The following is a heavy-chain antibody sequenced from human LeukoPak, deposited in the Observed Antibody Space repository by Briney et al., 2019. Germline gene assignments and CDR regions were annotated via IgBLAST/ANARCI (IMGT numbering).Heavy chain of an antibody. CDR1: GGTFSNYV. D-gene: IGHD1-26*01. CDR2: IIPIFGST. J-gene: IGHJ5*01. CDR3: AKEGSGSHFFDF. V-gene: IGHV1-69*05. Sequence: ASVKVSCKASGGTFSNYVINWVRQAPGQGIEWMGDIIPIFGSTDYAQKLQGRVTITTDVSTNTAYMELSSLSSEDTAVYYCAKEGSGSHFFDFWGQGSLVIVSS.